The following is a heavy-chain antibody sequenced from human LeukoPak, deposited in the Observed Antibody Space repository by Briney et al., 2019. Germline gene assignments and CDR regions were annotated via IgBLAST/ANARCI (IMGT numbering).Heavy chain of an antibody. V-gene: IGHV3-30-3*01. CDR2: ISYDGSNK. Sequence: GGSLRLSCAASGFTFSSYAMHWVRQAPGKGLEWVAVISYDGSNKYYADSVKGRFTVSRDNSKNTLYLQMNSLRAEDTAVYYCARDLTLLWGMDVWGQGTTVTVSS. CDR1: GFTFSSYA. J-gene: IGHJ6*02. CDR3: ARDLTLLWGMDV. D-gene: IGHD3-9*01.